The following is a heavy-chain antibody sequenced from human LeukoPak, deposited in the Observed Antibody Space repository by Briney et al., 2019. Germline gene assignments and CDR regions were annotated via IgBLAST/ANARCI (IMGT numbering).Heavy chain of an antibody. CDR3: ARGGGYFLIDAFDI. CDR2: IYYSGST. V-gene: IGHV4-59*01. J-gene: IGHJ3*02. D-gene: IGHD3-22*01. CDR1: GGSISTYY. Sequence: SETLSLTCTVSGGSISTYYWSWIRQPPGKGLEWIGHIYYSGSTSYNPSLKSRVTMSVDTSKNQFSLKLSSVTAADTAVYYCARGGGYFLIDAFDIWGLGTMVTVSS.